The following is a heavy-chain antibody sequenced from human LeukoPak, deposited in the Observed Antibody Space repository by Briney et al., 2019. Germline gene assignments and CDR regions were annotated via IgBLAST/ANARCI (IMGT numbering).Heavy chain of an antibody. V-gene: IGHV3-23*01. J-gene: IGHJ5*02. CDR2: ISGSGGIT. CDR3: AKDPNYSSSSPGRWFDP. Sequence: GGSLRLSCAASGFTFSSYAMSWVRQAPGKGLEWVSAISGSGGITYYAESVKGRFTISRDNSKNTLSLQMNSLRAEDTAVYYCAKDPNYSSSSPGRWFDPWGQGTLVTVSS. D-gene: IGHD6-6*01. CDR1: GFTFSSYA.